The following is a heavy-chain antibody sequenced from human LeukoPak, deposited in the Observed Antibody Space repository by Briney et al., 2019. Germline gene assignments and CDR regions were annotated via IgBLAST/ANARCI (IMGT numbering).Heavy chain of an antibody. CDR1: GFTFTDYW. V-gene: IGHV3-7*01. CDR3: ARDGTAAGLYFDL. D-gene: IGHD6-13*01. CDR2: IRHGGGEK. J-gene: IGHJ4*01. Sequence: HPGGSLRLSCAASGFTFTDYWMNWVRQAPGKGLEWVASIRHGGGEKSYVDSVKGRFTISRDNTKNSLYLQINSLRAEDTAVYYCARDGTAAGLYFDLWGQGTLVTVSS.